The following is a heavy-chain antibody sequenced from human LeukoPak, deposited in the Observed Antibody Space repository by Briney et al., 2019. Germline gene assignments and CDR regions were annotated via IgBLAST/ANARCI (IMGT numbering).Heavy chain of an antibody. D-gene: IGHD1-26*01. CDR1: GFTFSSYA. Sequence: GGSLGLSCAASGFTFSSYAMSWVRQAPGKGLEWVSAISGSGGSTYYADSVKGRFTISRDNSKNTLYLQMNSLRAEDTAVYYCARAYSGSYRDYYYYMDVWGKGTTVTVSS. J-gene: IGHJ6*03. CDR2: ISGSGGST. V-gene: IGHV3-23*01. CDR3: ARAYSGSYRDYYYYMDV.